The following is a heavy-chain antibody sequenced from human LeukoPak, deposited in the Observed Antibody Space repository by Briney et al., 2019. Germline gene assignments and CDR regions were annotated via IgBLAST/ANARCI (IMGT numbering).Heavy chain of an antibody. D-gene: IGHD2-21*01. CDR3: ARGACQFWFDP. CDR2: IYYSGST. J-gene: IGHJ5*02. CDR1: GGSISSGDYY. Sequence: SETLSLTCTVSGGSISSGDYYWSWIRQPPGKGLEWIGYIYYSGSTYYNPSLKSRVTISVDTSKNQFSLKLSSVTAADTAVYYCARGACQFWFDPWGQGTLVTVSS. V-gene: IGHV4-30-4*08.